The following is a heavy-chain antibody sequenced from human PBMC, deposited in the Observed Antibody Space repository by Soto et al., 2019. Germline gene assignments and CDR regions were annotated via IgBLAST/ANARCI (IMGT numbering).Heavy chain of an antibody. CDR2: IYHSGST. J-gene: IGHJ5*02. Sequence: KTSETLSLTCAVSGGSISSSNWWSWVRQPPGKGLEWIGEIYHSGSTNYNPSLKSRVTISVDKSKNQFSLKLSSVTAADTAVYYCARAFGGWYGSYNPFDPWGQGTLVTVSS. CDR3: ARAFGGWYGSYNPFDP. CDR1: GGSISSSNW. V-gene: IGHV4-4*02. D-gene: IGHD6-19*01.